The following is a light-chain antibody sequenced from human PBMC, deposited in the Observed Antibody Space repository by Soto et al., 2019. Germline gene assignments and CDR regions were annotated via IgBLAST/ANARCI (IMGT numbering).Light chain of an antibody. CDR2: GAS. CDR1: HSVSSRY. CDR3: QQYGSSPPIT. J-gene: IGKJ5*01. V-gene: IGKV3-20*01. Sequence: EIVLTQSPGTLSLSPGERATLSCRASHSVSSRYLAWYQQKPGQAPRLLIYGASSRATGVPDRFSGSGSGTDFTLTISRLEPEDLAVYYCQQYGSSPPITFGQGTRLEIK.